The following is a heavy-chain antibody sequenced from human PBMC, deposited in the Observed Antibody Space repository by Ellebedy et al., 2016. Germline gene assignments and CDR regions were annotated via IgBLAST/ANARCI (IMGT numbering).Heavy chain of an antibody. CDR2: IIPIFGTA. V-gene: IGHV1-69*13. D-gene: IGHD5-18*01. CDR3: ARERTEKDVDTAMVPTDYYYYGMDV. CDR1: GGTFSSYA. J-gene: IGHJ6*02. Sequence: ASVKVSCKASGGTFSSYAISWVRQAPGQGLEWMGGIIPIFGTANYAQKFQGRVTITADESTSTAYMELSSLRSEDTAVYYCARERTEKDVDTAMVPTDYYYYGMDVWGQGTTVTVSS.